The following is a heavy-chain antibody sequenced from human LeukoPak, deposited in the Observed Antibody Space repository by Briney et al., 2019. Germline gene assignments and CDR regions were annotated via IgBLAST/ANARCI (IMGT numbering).Heavy chain of an antibody. V-gene: IGHV4-59*08. CDR3: ARLTRAGHSYYYGMDV. D-gene: IGHD6-13*01. CDR2: FYYSGST. Sequence: SETLSLTCTVSGGSISNYYWNWIRQPPGKGLEWIGYFYYSGSTNNNPPYYNPSLKSRVTMSVETSKNQFSLRVNSVTAADTAVYYCARLTRAGHSYYYGMDVWGQGTTVTVSS. J-gene: IGHJ6*02. CDR1: GGSISNYY.